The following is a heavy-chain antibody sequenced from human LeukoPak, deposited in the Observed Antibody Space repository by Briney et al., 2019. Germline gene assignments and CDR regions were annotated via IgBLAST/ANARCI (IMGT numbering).Heavy chain of an antibody. D-gene: IGHD3-22*01. J-gene: IGHJ4*02. CDR3: ASLTYYYDSSGLVSY. Sequence: SETLSLTCAVYGGSFSGYYWSWIRQPPGKGLEWIGEINHSGSTNYNPSLKSRVTISVDTSKNQFSLKLSSVTAADTAVYYCASLTYYYDSSGLVSYRGQGTLVTVSS. CDR2: INHSGST. CDR1: GGSFSGYY. V-gene: IGHV4-34*01.